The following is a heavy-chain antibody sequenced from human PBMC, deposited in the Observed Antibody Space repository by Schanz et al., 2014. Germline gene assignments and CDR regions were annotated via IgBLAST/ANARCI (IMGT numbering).Heavy chain of an antibody. D-gene: IGHD3-3*01. CDR1: GYAFTTYG. CDR3: ARESVSRTRLFDP. Sequence: QVQLVQSGAEVKKPGASVRVSCKVSGYAFTTYGISWVRQAPGQGPEFMGWISTFRNEDTNSAQRFQGRLTMTKDTSINTVYMELSTLTSDDTAVYYCARESVSRTRLFDPWGQGTLVTVSS. J-gene: IGHJ5*02. V-gene: IGHV1-18*01. CDR2: ISTFRNEDT.